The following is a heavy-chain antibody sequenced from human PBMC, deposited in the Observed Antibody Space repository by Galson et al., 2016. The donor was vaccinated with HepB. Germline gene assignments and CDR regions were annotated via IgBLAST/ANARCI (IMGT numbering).Heavy chain of an antibody. J-gene: IGHJ4*02. CDR1: GFTFNDYG. V-gene: IGHV3-33*01. CDR2: KWGDGRNR. CDR3: ARDGVPNYDFWTGFYYFDH. D-gene: IGHD3-3*01. Sequence: LRLSCAASGFTFNDYGMHWARQAPGKGLEWVAVKWGDGRNRYYGDSARGRFTIPRDTARKTLYLQLDRRRPEDTAVYFCARDGVPNYDFWTGFYYFDHWGQGNLVTVSS.